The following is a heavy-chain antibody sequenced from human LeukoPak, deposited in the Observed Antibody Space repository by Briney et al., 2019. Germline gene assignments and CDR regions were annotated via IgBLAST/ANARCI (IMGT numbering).Heavy chain of an antibody. J-gene: IGHJ6*02. V-gene: IGHV1-8*01. CDR2: MNPNSGNT. Sequence: ASVKVSCKASGYTFTSYDINWVRQATGQGLEWMGWMNPNSGNTGYAQKFQGRVTMTRNTSISTAYMELSSLRSEDTAMYYCASCLSSSWYNPYYYYGMDVWGQGTTVTVSS. CDR1: GYTFTSYD. D-gene: IGHD6-13*01. CDR3: ASCLSSSWYNPYYYYGMDV.